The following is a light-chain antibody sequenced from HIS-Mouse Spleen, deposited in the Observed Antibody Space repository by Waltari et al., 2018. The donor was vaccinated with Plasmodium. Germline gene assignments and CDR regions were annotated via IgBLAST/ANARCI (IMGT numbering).Light chain of an antibody. CDR3: QQRSNWPPLT. Sequence: EIVLTQSPATLSLSPGERATLSCRASQSVSSYLAWYQQQPGQAPRLLIYDASNRATGIPARCSGSGSGTDFTLTISSLEPEDFAVYYCQQRSNWPPLTFGGGTKLEIK. CDR1: QSVSSY. CDR2: DAS. V-gene: IGKV3-11*01. J-gene: IGKJ4*01.